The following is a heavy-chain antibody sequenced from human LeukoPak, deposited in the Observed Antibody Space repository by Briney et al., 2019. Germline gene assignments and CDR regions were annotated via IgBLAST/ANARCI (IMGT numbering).Heavy chain of an antibody. CDR2: IRSIVSVI. Sequence: GGSLRLSCAASGFTFSSYEMNWVGQAPGRGRGGVSYIRSIVSVIYYGESVKGRFAISRDNAKNSLYVQMKSLRDEDTAVYYCARDLGYNSSGEAYWGQGTLVTVSS. J-gene: IGHJ4*02. CDR1: GFTFSSYE. D-gene: IGHD3-22*01. CDR3: ARDLGYNSSGEAY. V-gene: IGHV3-48*03.